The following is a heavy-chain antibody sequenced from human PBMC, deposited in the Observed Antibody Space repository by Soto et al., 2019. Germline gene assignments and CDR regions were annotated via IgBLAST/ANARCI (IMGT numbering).Heavy chain of an antibody. D-gene: IGHD2-8*01. CDR3: ARTPDTYCTNGVCFNFDY. CDR1: GGSISSCGYY. CDR2: IYYSGST. Sequence: QVQLQESGPGLVKPSQTLSLTCTVSGGSISSCGYYWSWIRQHPGQGLEWIVYIYYSGSTYYHPSLKSRVTISVDTSKNQFALKLSSVPAADTAVYYCARTPDTYCTNGVCFNFDYWGQGTLVTVSA. J-gene: IGHJ4*02. V-gene: IGHV4-31*03.